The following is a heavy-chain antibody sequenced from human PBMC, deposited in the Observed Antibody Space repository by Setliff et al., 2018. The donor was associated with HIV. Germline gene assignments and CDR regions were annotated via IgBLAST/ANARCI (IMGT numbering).Heavy chain of an antibody. J-gene: IGHJ4*02. CDR3: ARGQPPPGPGLVRGAYSSGSLDY. CDR2: INHSGST. Sequence: PSETLSLTCAVYGDSFSGNYWSWIRQPPGKGLEWIGEINHSGSTEYNSSLKSRVTISVDTSKKQFSLNLTSLTAADTAVYYCARGQPPPGPGLVRGAYSSGSLDYWGQGTPVTVSS. V-gene: IGHV4-34*01. CDR1: GDSFSGNY. D-gene: IGHD3-10*01.